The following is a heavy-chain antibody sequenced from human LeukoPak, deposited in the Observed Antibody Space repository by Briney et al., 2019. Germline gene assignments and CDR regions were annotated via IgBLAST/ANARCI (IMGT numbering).Heavy chain of an antibody. CDR3: AREYGSSRYFDY. CDR2: INSDGSFT. D-gene: IGHD2-15*01. V-gene: IGHV3-74*01. CDR1: GFTFSSYW. Sequence: PGGSLRLSCAASGFTFSSYWMHWVCQAPGKGLVWVSRINSDGSFTNYADSVKGRFTISRDNAKNTLYLQMNSLRAEDTAVYYCAREYGSSRYFDYWGQGTPVTVSS. J-gene: IGHJ4*02.